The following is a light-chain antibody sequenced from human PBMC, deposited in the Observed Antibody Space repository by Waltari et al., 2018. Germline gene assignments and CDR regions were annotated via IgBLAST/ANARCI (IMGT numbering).Light chain of an antibody. J-gene: IGLJ1*01. Sequence: QSVLTQPPSVSGAPGQRVTLPCTGSSSNIGAGYDVHWYQHLPGTAPKLLIHGNSDRPSGVPDRFSGSKSGTCASLAITGLQAADEADYYCQSYDISLGCYVFGTVTKVTVL. CDR3: QSYDISLGCYV. V-gene: IGLV1-40*01. CDR2: GNS. CDR1: SSNIGAGYD.